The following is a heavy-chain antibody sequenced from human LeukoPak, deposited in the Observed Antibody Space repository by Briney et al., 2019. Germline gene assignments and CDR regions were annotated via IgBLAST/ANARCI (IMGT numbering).Heavy chain of an antibody. V-gene: IGHV1-2*02. CDR1: GYTFTGYY. CDR2: INPNSGGT. J-gene: IGHJ4*02. CDR3: ARVRYYDSSGYSALGY. Sequence: GASVKVSCKASGYTFTGYYMHWVRQAPGQGLEWMGWINPNSGGTNYAQKFQGRVTMTRDTSISTAYMELSRLRSDDTAVYYCARVRYYDSSGYSALGYWGQGTLVTVSS. D-gene: IGHD3-22*01.